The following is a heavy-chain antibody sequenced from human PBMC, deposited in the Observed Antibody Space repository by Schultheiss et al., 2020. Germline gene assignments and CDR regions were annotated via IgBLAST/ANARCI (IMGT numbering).Heavy chain of an antibody. J-gene: IGHJ4*02. CDR3: TRDRPDYDILTGYLDY. CDR1: GFTFGDYA. CDR2: IRSKAYGGTT. Sequence: GGSLRLSCTASGFTFGDYAMSWVRQAPGKGLEWVGFIRSKAYGGTTEYAASVKGRFTISRDDSKSIAYLQMNSLKTEDTAVYYCTRDRPDYDILTGYLDYWGQGTLVTVSS. D-gene: IGHD3-9*01. V-gene: IGHV3-49*04.